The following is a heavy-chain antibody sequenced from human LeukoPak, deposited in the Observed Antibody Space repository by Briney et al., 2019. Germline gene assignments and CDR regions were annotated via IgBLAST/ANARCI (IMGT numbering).Heavy chain of an antibody. CDR3: ARDGLDRSSSGWGYYMDV. D-gene: IGHD6-6*01. J-gene: IGHJ6*03. V-gene: IGHV3-30-3*01. Sequence: PGGSLRLSCAASGFTFSDYYMSWIRQAPGKGLEWVAVISYDGSNKYFADSVKGRFTISRDNSKNTLYLQMNSLRAEDTAVYSCARDGLDRSSSGWGYYMDVWGKGTTVTVSS. CDR2: ISYDGSNK. CDR1: GFTFSDYY.